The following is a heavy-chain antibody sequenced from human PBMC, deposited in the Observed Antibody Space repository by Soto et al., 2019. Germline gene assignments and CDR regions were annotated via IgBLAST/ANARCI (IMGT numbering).Heavy chain of an antibody. V-gene: IGHV4-30-4*01. CDR1: GGSISSGEYY. J-gene: IGHJ4*02. CDR2: IYYSGST. Sequence: PSETLSLTCTVSGGSISSGEYYLSWIRQPPGKGLEWIGYIYYSGSTYYNPSLKSRVTISVDTSKNQFSLKLSSVTAADTAVYYCARESSSSDYWGQGTLVTVSS. CDR3: ARESSSSDY. D-gene: IGHD6-6*01.